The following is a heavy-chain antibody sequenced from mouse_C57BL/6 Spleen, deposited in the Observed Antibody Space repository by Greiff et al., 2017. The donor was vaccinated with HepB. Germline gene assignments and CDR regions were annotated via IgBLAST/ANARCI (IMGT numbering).Heavy chain of an antibody. J-gene: IGHJ2*01. CDR2: IDPNSGGT. CDR1: GYTFTSYW. V-gene: IGHV1-72*01. Sequence: QVQLKQPGAELVKPGASVKLSCKASGYTFTSYWMHWVKQRPGRGLEWIGRIDPNSGGTKYNEKFKSKATLTVDKPSSTAYMQLSSLTSEDSAVYYCARRARWDGIDYWGQGTTLTVSS. D-gene: IGHD4-1*01. CDR3: ARRARWDGIDY.